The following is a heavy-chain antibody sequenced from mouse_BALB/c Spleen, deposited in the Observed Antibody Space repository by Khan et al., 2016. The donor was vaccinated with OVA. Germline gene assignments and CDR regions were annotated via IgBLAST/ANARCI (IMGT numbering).Heavy chain of an antibody. CDR2: ISYSGVT. V-gene: IGHV3-2*02. CDR3: ARGNYYGYYCDY. D-gene: IGHD1-1*01. CDR1: GYSITSGYA. Sequence: EVQLVESGPGLVKPSQSLSLTCTVTGYSITSGYAWNWLRQFPGNKLEWMGYISYSGVTSYTPSPKSRISTTRDTPKNQFFLQLNAVTTEDTATYYCARGNYYGYYCDYWGQGTTLTVSS. J-gene: IGHJ2*01.